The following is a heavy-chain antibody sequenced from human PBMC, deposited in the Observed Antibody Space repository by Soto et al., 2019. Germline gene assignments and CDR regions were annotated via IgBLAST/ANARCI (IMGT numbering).Heavy chain of an antibody. D-gene: IGHD3-3*01. V-gene: IGHV3-7*02. CDR1: ELTFRNEW. Sequence: EVQLVESGGDLVQPGGSLRLSCVVSELTFRNEWITWVGKAPGKGLEWVPNKNEHGSETYYVDSVKGRFIISRDNGKNALFLQMNSRGAEDTAVYYCATHSRFKKDYWGQGTLVTVSS. CDR3: ATHSRFKKDY. J-gene: IGHJ4*02. CDR2: KNEHGSET.